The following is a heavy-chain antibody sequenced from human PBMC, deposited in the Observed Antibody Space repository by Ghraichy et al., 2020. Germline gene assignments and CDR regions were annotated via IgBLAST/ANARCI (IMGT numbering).Heavy chain of an antibody. CDR3: AKDLDYGAYVLSPDY. J-gene: IGHJ4*02. D-gene: IGHD3-16*01. CDR1: GFTFSSYA. Sequence: GGSLRLSCAASGFTFSSYAMSWVRQAPGKGLDWVSAIIGIVGSTSYADSVKGRFTISRDNSKNTLYLQMNSLRAEDTALYYCAKDLDYGAYVLSPDYWGQGTLVTVSS. CDR2: IIGIVGST. V-gene: IGHV3-23*01.